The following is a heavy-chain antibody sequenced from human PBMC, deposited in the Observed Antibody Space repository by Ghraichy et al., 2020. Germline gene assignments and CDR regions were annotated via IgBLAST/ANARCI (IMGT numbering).Heavy chain of an antibody. Sequence: GGSLRLSCAVSGFTFSSYGMHWVRQAPGKGLEWVAVIWYDGTNKYYVDSVKGRFTISRDNSKNTLYLQMNSLRAEDTAVYYCARDHHSGYDIGLDYWGQGTLVTVSS. D-gene: IGHD5-12*01. CDR2: IWYDGTNK. J-gene: IGHJ4*02. CDR3: ARDHHSGYDIGLDY. V-gene: IGHV3-33*01. CDR1: GFTFSSYG.